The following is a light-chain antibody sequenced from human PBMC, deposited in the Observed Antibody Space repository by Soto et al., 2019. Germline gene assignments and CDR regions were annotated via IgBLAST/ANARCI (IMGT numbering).Light chain of an antibody. Sequence: QSALTQPASVSGSPGQSITISCTGTSRDVGGYNYVSWYQQQPGKAPKLMIYDVSNRPSGVSNRFSGSKSGNTASLTISGLQAEDEADYYCSSYTSSSTLLYVFGTGTKVTVL. V-gene: IGLV2-14*01. CDR1: SRDVGGYNY. J-gene: IGLJ1*01. CDR2: DVS. CDR3: SSYTSSSTLLYV.